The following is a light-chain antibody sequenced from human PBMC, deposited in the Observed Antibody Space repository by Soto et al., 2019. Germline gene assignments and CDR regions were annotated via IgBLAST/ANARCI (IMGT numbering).Light chain of an antibody. CDR3: LQDYDYPFT. J-gene: IGKJ3*01. CDR1: QSISSY. CDR2: AAS. V-gene: IGKV1-39*01. Sequence: DIQMTQSPSSLSASVGDRFTITCRASQSISSYLNWYQQKPGKAPKLLIYAASSLQSGVPSRFSGSGSGTDFTLTISSLQPEDFATYYCLQDYDYPFTFGPGTKVDI.